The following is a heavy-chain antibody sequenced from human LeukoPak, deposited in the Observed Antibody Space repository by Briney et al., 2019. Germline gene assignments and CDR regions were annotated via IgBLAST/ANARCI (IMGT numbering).Heavy chain of an antibody. CDR3: ARDPDFWSGHYYFDY. Sequence: GGSLRLSCAASGFTFSTYAMSWVRQAPGKGLEWVSAISGSDNSTYYADSVKGRFTISRDNSKNTLYLQMNSLRAEDTAVYYCARDPDFWSGHYYFDYWGQGTLVTVSS. J-gene: IGHJ4*02. CDR2: ISGSDNST. V-gene: IGHV3-23*01. D-gene: IGHD3-3*01. CDR1: GFTFSTYA.